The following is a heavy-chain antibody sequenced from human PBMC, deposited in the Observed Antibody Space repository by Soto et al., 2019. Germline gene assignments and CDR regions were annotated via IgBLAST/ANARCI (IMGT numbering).Heavy chain of an antibody. CDR1: GGTFSSYA. CDR2: IIPIFGKA. Sequence: GASVKVSCKASGGTFSSYAISWVRQAPLQGLEWMVGIIPIFGKANYAQKFQGRVTITADKYTSTAYMELSSLRSGDTAVYYCAGYLRYFEYWGQGTLVTVSS. D-gene: IGHD5-12*01. J-gene: IGHJ4*02. CDR3: AGYLRYFEY. V-gene: IGHV1-69*06.